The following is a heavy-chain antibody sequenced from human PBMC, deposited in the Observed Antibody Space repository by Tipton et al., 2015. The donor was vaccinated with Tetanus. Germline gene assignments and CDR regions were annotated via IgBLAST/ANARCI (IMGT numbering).Heavy chain of an antibody. J-gene: IGHJ5*02. CDR3: ARYMNRSRVAATANWFDP. Sequence: TLSLTCTVSGGSISSGGYYWSWIRQHPGKGLEWIGYIYYSGSTYYNPPLKSRVTISVDTSKNQFSLKLSSVTAADTAGYYCARYMNRSRVAATANWFDPWGQGTLVTVSS. CDR1: GGSISSGGYY. CDR2: IYYSGST. V-gene: IGHV4-31*03. D-gene: IGHD2-15*01.